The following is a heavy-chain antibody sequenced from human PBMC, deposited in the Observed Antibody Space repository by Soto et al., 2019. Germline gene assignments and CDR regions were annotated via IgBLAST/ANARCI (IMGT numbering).Heavy chain of an antibody. CDR1: GFTFSTYA. Sequence: GGSLRLSCAASGFTFSTYAMSWVRQAPGKGLECVSAISGSGGGTYYAVSLKGRFTISRDNSKNTLFLQMNSLRAEDTAVYYCAKDRDDYFDYWGQGALVTVSS. CDR2: ISGSGGGT. J-gene: IGHJ4*02. D-gene: IGHD3-10*01. CDR3: AKDRDDYFDY. V-gene: IGHV3-23*01.